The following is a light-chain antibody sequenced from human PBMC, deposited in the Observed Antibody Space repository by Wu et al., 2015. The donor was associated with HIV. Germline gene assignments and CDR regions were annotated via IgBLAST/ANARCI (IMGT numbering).Light chain of an antibody. CDR3: QQYATSIT. CDR2: GAS. Sequence: EIVMTQSPATLSVSPGERATLSCRASQSVSSNLVWYQQRPGQAPRLLIYGASTRATDVPARFSGSGSGTEFTLTISRLEPEDFAVYYCQQYATSITFGQGTRLEIK. V-gene: IGKV3-15*01. J-gene: IGKJ5*01. CDR1: QSVSSN.